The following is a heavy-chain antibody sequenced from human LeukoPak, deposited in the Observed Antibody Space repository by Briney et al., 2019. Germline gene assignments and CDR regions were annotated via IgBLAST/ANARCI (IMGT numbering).Heavy chain of an antibody. CDR3: ARGGGLDV. CDR2: INHNGNVN. D-gene: IGHD3-16*01. J-gene: IGHJ6*02. V-gene: IGHV3-7*03. Sequence: GGSLRLSCAASGFTFSSYAMHWVRQAPGKGLEWVASINHNGNVNYYVDTVKGRFTISRDNAKNSLYLQMSNLRAEDTAVYFCARGGGLDVWGQGATVTVSS. CDR1: GFTFSSYA.